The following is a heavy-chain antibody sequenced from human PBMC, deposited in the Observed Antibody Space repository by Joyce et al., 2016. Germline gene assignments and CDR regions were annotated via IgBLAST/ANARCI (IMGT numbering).Heavy chain of an antibody. CDR3: AKRSGADWGHIDY. J-gene: IGHJ4*02. D-gene: IGHD2-21*02. CDR2: MTGSGTT. Sequence: EVQLLESGGGLVQPGGSLRLSCAASGFTFNNFAMTWVRQSPGGRLEWVSAMTGSGTTEFAESVRGRFSIARDNSQNIVYLQMNSLRVDDTAVYYCAKRSGADWGHIDYWGQGTLVTVSS. V-gene: IGHV3-23*01. CDR1: GFTFNNFA.